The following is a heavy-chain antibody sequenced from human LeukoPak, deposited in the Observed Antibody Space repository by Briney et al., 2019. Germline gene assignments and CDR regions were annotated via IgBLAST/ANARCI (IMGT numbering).Heavy chain of an antibody. CDR1: GFTFSNYW. D-gene: IGHD6-13*01. Sequence: GGSLRLSCAASGFTFSNYWMSWVRQAPGKGLEWVASTNQDGSEKYYVDSVKGRFTISRDNAKNSLYLQMNSLRAEDTAVYYCARQPGSTWYSAPEDFDYWGQGTLVTVSS. J-gene: IGHJ4*02. V-gene: IGHV3-7*01. CDR3: ARQPGSTWYSAPEDFDY. CDR2: TNQDGSEK.